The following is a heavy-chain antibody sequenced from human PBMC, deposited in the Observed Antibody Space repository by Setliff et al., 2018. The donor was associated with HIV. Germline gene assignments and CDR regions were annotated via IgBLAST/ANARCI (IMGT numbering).Heavy chain of an antibody. Sequence: GASVKVSCKAAGGSFNNYAISWVRQAPGQGLEWVGGISPILGTTNSGPRFHGRVTITADKSTNTVYIELSSLRSEDTALYYCARAARGGLQYGPTGHAFDIWGQGTMGTVS. V-gene: IGHV1-69*10. J-gene: IGHJ3*02. CDR1: GGSFNNYA. CDR3: ARAARGGLQYGPTGHAFDI. CDR2: ISPILGTT. D-gene: IGHD1-1*01.